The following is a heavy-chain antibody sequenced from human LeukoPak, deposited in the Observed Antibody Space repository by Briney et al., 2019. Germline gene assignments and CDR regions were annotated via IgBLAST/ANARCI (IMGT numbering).Heavy chain of an antibody. V-gene: IGHV3-64*01. D-gene: IGHD4-17*01. CDR2: ISSNGGST. J-gene: IGHJ4*02. Sequence: GGSLILSCAASGFTFSSYAMHWVRQAPGKGLEYVSAISSNGGSTYYANSVKGRFTISRDNSKNTLYLQMNSLRAEDTAVYYCARDDVWRGDYALDYWGQGTLFTVSS. CDR3: ARDDVWRGDYALDY. CDR1: GFTFSSYA.